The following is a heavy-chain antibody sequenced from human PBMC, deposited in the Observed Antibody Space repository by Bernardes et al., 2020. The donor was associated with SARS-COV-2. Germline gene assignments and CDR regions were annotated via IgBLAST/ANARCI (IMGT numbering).Heavy chain of an antibody. CDR1: GYTFTSCS. CDR2: INAGNGNT. D-gene: IGHD2-15*01. Sequence: ASMKVSCKASGYTFTSCSMHWVRQAPGQRLEWMGWINAGNGNTKYSQRFQGRVTITSDTSASTAYMELSSLRSEDTAVYYCARDWSRAVVTHANNVFDIWGQGTLVTVSS. CDR3: ARDWSRAVVTHANNVFDI. J-gene: IGHJ3*02. V-gene: IGHV1-3*01.